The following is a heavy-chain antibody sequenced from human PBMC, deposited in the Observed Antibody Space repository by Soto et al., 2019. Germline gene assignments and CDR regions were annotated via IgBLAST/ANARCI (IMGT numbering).Heavy chain of an antibody. CDR1: GYNFTAYY. V-gene: IGHV1-2*02. Sequence: ASVKVSCKASGYNFTAYYIHWVRQAPGQGLEWMGWINPNSGATSYAQKFQGRLTVTRDTSISPAYMELSSLKSDDTADYYCATDDYSTNCGRYWGQGTLVTVSS. CDR2: INPNSGAT. D-gene: IGHD6-13*01. CDR3: ATDDYSTNCGRY. J-gene: IGHJ4*02.